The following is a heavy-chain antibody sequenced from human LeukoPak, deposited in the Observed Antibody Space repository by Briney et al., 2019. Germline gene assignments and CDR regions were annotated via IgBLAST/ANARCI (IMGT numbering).Heavy chain of an antibody. Sequence: GGSLRLSCAASGFTFSSYGMHWVRQAPGKGLEWVAFIRYDGSNKYYADSVKGRFTISRDNSKNTLYLQMHTLRVEDTAVYYCAKGRGIGERRFFDYWGQGTLVTVSS. CDR2: IRYDGSNK. J-gene: IGHJ4*02. V-gene: IGHV3-30*02. CDR1: GFTFSSYG. D-gene: IGHD1-26*01. CDR3: AKGRGIGERRFFDY.